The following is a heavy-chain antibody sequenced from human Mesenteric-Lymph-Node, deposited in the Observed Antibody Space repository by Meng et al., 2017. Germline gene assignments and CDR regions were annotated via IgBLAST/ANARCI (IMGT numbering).Heavy chain of an antibody. CDR3: ARGAVPYSRIAVAGTSRH. J-gene: IGHJ4*02. Sequence: GESLKISCAASGFTFNTYSMNWVRQAPGKGLEWVSSISSSSSYIYYADSVKGRFTVSRDNAKNSVYLQMNSLRAEDTAVYYCARGAVPYSRIAVAGTSRHWGQGTLVTVSS. CDR2: ISSSSSYI. D-gene: IGHD6-19*01. CDR1: GFTFNTYS. V-gene: IGHV3-21*01.